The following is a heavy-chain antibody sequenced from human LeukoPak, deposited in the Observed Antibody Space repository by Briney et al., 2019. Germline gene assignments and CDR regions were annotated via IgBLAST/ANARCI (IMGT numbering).Heavy chain of an antibody. D-gene: IGHD2-15*01. CDR2: ISSSSSYI. J-gene: IGHJ6*03. CDR3: ARGGNLGYCSGGSCYSGYYYYMDV. CDR1: GFTFSSYS. Sequence: NPGGSLRLSCAASGFTFSSYSMNWVRQAPGKGLEWVSSISSSSSYIYYADSVKGRFTISRDNAKNSLYLQMNSLRAEDTAVYYCARGGNLGYCSGGSCYSGYYYYMDVWGKGTTVTVSS. V-gene: IGHV3-21*01.